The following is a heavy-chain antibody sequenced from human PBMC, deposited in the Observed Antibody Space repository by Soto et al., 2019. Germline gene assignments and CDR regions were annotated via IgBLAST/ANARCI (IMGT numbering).Heavy chain of an antibody. CDR2: ISYGGST. CDR1: GGSISSSSYY. J-gene: IGHJ4*02. V-gene: IGHV4-39*01. Sequence: SETLSLTCTVSGGSISSSSYYWGWVRQPPGKGLEWIGAISYGGSTYHNPSLRSRVTISVDTSKSQFSLDLTSVTAADTAVYYWARNRQETGTYAQTLDYWGQGTVVTLSS. CDR3: ARNRQETGTYAQTLDY. D-gene: IGHD1-1*01.